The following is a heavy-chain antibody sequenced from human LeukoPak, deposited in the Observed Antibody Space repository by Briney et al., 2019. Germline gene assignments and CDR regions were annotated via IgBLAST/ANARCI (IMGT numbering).Heavy chain of an antibody. CDR2: ISYDGSNK. D-gene: IGHD1-1*01. CDR3: ARGINWNDVFDY. V-gene: IGHV3-30-3*01. CDR1: GFTFSSYA. Sequence: PGGSLRLSCAASGFTFSSYAMHWVRQAPGKGLEWVAVISYDGSNKYYADSVKGRFTISRDNSKNTLYLQMNSLRAEDTAVYYCARGINWNDVFDYWGQGTLVTVSS. J-gene: IGHJ4*02.